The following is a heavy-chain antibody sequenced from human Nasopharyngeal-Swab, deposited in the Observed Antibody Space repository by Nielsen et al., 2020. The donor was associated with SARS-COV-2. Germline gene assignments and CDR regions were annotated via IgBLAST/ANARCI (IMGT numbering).Heavy chain of an antibody. CDR3: ARRNRLAAPGAHFDL. D-gene: IGHD6-13*01. Sequence: GSLRLSCAVSGGSLSGHYWTWFRQSPGQGLEWIGEINESGGTNYSPSLKSRLTISVDTSKKHFSLKLASVTAADTAFYYCARRNRLAAPGAHFDLWGRDTLVTVSS. CDR1: GGSLSGHY. V-gene: IGHV4-34*01. J-gene: IGHJ2*01. CDR2: INESGGT.